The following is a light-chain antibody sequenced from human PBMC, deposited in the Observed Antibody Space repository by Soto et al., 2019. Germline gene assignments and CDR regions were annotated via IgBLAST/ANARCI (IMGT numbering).Light chain of an antibody. J-gene: IGKJ4*01. Sequence: DIVMTQSPDSLAVSLGEGATINCKFSQSVFYCSNDKNNLAWYQQKPGQPPKLLIYWASTRESGVPDPFSGSGSGTDFTLTISSLQAEDVAVYYCQQYYSTPLTFGGGTKVEIK. V-gene: IGKV4-1*01. CDR2: WAS. CDR1: QSVFYCSNDKNN. CDR3: QQYYSTPLT.